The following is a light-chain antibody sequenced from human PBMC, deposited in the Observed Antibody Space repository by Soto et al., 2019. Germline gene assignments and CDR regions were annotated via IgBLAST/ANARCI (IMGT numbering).Light chain of an antibody. Sequence: DIPITQSRSTVSGADGDRLTITCRTSQTISSWLAWYQQKPGKAPKLLIYKASTLKSGVPSRFSGSGSGTEFTLTISCLQPDDFTPYYCQHYNSYSEAFDHGIKVDI. CDR2: KAS. V-gene: IGKV1-5*03. J-gene: IGKJ1*01. CDR3: QHYNSYSEA. CDR1: QTISSW.